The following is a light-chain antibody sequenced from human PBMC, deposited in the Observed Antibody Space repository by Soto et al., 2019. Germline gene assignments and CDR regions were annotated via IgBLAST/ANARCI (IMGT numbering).Light chain of an antibody. CDR2: AAS. CDR1: QGIGSA. V-gene: IGKV1-17*01. Sequence: DIPMTQSPSSLSASVGDRVTITCRASQGIGSALGWYQQKPRKAPKRLIYAASSLQSGVPSRFSGSGSGTEFTLTISSLQPEDFATYDCLQHNSYPPTFGGGTKVEIK. J-gene: IGKJ4*01. CDR3: LQHNSYPPT.